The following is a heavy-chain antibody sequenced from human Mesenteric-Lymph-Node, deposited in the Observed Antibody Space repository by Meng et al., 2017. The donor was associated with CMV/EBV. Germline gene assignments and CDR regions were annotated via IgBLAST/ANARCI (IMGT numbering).Heavy chain of an antibody. Sequence: ASVKVSCKASGYTFTGYYMHWVRQAPGQGLEWMGWINPNSGGTNYAQKFQGRVTMTRDTSISTAYMELSRLRSDDTAVYYRARQSGYCSSTSCYTHYGMDVWGQGTTVTVSS. J-gene: IGHJ6*02. CDR2: INPNSGGT. CDR3: ARQSGYCSSTSCYTHYGMDV. V-gene: IGHV1-2*02. D-gene: IGHD2-2*02. CDR1: GYTFTGYY.